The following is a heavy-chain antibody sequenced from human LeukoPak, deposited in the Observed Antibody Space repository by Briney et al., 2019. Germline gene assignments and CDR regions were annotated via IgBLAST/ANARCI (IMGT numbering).Heavy chain of an antibody. J-gene: IGHJ3*02. CDR1: GGTFSSYA. Sequence: GASVKVSCKASGGTFSSYAISWVRQAPGQGLEWMGGIIPIFGTANYAQKFQGRVTITADKSTSTAYMELSSLRSEDTAVYYCARDHKRMATMDRDAFDIWGQGTMVTVSS. D-gene: IGHD5-24*01. V-gene: IGHV1-69*06. CDR3: ARDHKRMATMDRDAFDI. CDR2: IIPIFGTA.